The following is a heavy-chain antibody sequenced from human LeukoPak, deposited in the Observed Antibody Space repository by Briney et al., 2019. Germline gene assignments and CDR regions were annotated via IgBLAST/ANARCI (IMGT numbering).Heavy chain of an antibody. D-gene: IGHD1-26*01. Sequence: GGSLRLSCAASGFTFSSYAMSWVRQAPGKGLEWVSAISGSGGSTYYADSVKGRFTISRDNSKNTLYLQMNSLRAEDTAVYYCASTVGATGGIGFDYWGQGTLVTVSS. J-gene: IGHJ4*02. CDR2: ISGSGGST. V-gene: IGHV3-23*01. CDR3: ASTVGATGGIGFDY. CDR1: GFTFSSYA.